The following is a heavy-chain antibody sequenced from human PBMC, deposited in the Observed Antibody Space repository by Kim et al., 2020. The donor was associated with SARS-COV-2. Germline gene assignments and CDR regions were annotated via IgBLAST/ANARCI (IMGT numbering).Heavy chain of an antibody. V-gene: IGHV3-21*01. J-gene: IGHJ6*02. CDR2: ISSSSSYI. CDR3: ARDLEQWLVRRDYYYGMDV. D-gene: IGHD6-19*01. Sequence: GGSLRLSCAASGFTFSSYSMNWVRQAPGKGLEWVSSISSSSSYIYYADSVKGRFTISRDNAKNSLYLQMNSLRAEDTAVYYCARDLEQWLVRRDYYYGMDVWGQGTTVTVSS. CDR1: GFTFSSYS.